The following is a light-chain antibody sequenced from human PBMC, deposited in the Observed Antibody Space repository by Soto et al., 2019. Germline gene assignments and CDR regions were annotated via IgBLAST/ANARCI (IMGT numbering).Light chain of an antibody. CDR1: XSVSSN. Sequence: EIVMTQSPATLSVSPGERATLXXRASXSVSSNLAWYQQKPGQAPRLLIYGASTRXXGIPARFSGSGSGTEFTLTISSLQSEDFAVYYCQQYNNWPRITFGQGTRLEIK. CDR3: QQYNNWPRIT. J-gene: IGKJ5*01. CDR2: GAS. V-gene: IGKV3-15*01.